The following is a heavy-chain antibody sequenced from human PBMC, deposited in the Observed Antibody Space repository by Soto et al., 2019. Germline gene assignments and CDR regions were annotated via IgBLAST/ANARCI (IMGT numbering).Heavy chain of an antibody. CDR1: GYTFTSYG. CDR3: AGGYYDFWSGYFYNGMDV. V-gene: IGHV1-18*01. J-gene: IGHJ6*02. Sequence: GASVKVSCKASGYTFTSYGISWVRQAPGQGLEWMGWISAYNGNTNYAQKLQGRVTMTTDTSTSTAYMELRSLRSDDTAVYYCAGGYYDFWSGYFYNGMDVWGQGTTVTVSS. CDR2: ISAYNGNT. D-gene: IGHD3-3*01.